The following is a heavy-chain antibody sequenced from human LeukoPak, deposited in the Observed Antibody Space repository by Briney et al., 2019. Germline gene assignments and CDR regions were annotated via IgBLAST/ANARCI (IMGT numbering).Heavy chain of an antibody. CDR2: IYYSENT. Sequence: SETLSLTCTVSGGSISSSSYYWGWIRQPPGKGLEWIGYIYYSENTNYNPSLKSRVTISVDTSKNQFSLKLSSVTAADTAVYYCARDPSPFYSGSYLGFDPWGQGTLVTVSS. D-gene: IGHD1-26*01. V-gene: IGHV4-61*01. CDR3: ARDPSPFYSGSYLGFDP. CDR1: GGSISSSSYY. J-gene: IGHJ5*02.